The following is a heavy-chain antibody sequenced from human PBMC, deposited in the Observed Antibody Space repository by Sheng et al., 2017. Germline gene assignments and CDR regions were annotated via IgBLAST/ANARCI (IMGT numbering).Heavy chain of an antibody. V-gene: IGHV3-53*01. CDR2: IYSGGST. J-gene: IGHJ4*02. CDR3: ARSGGYSYGSPFDY. D-gene: IGHD5-18*01. Sequence: EVQLVESGGGLIQPGGSLRLSCAASGFTVSSNYMSWVRQAPGKGLEWVSVIYSGGSTYYADSVKGRFTISRDNSKNTLYLQMNSLGAEDTAVYYCARSGGYSYGSPFDYWGQGTLVTV. CDR1: GFTVSSNY.